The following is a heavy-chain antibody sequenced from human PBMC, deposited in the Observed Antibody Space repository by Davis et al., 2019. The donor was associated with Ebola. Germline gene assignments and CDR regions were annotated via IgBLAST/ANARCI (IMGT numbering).Heavy chain of an antibody. CDR2: IYPGDSDT. CDR3: ASQAAAGRWGY. CDR1: GYSFTTYW. J-gene: IGHJ4*02. D-gene: IGHD6-13*01. V-gene: IGHV5-51*01. Sequence: GESLKISCKGSGYSFTTYWIAWVRQTPAKGLEWMGIIYPGDSDTRYSPSFQGQVTISADKSISTAYLQWSSLKASDTAMYYCASQAAAGRWGYWGQGTLVTVSS.